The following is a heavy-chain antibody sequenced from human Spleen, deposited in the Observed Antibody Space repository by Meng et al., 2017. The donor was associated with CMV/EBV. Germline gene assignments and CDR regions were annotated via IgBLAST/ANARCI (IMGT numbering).Heavy chain of an antibody. J-gene: IGHJ6*02. CDR3: ARGVRGVDIGYYGMDV. CDR1: GYTFNCYC. V-gene: IGHV1-2*02. CDR2: INPSNGGT. D-gene: IGHD3-10*01. Sequence: ASVNVSCKASGYTFNCYCMHWVRQAPGQGLEWMGWINPSNGGTNYAQKFQGRVTMIRDTSISTAYMELSRLRSDDTAVYYCARGVRGVDIGYYGMDVWGQGTAVTVSS.